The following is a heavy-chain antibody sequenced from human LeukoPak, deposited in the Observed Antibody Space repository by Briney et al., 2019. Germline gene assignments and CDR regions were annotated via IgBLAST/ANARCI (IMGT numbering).Heavy chain of an antibody. J-gene: IGHJ4*02. CDR3: ARGKPSYDSSGYYSTPFDY. Sequence: SETLSLTCTVSGGSISSYYWSWIRQPAGKGLEWIGRIYTSGSTNYNPSLKSRVTMSVDTSKNQFSLKLSSVTAADTAVYYCARGKPSYDSSGYYSTPFDYWGQGSLVTVSS. CDR2: IYTSGST. CDR1: GGSISSYY. D-gene: IGHD3-22*01. V-gene: IGHV4-4*07.